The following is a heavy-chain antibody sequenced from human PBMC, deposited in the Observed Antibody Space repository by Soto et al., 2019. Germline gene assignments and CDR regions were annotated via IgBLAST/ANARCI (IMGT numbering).Heavy chain of an antibody. CDR3: AREPATAKPEGVDF. J-gene: IGHJ4*02. Sequence: QVQLVQSGAEVRKPGASVKVSCKASGYTFSDYYIHSVRQAPGQGLEWMGWINPNSGGTKYAPKFQGGVTMTRDTSITTAYMELSRLRSGDTAVYYCAREPATAKPEGVDFWGQGTLVTVSS. D-gene: IGHD1-1*01. V-gene: IGHV1-2*02. CDR2: INPNSGGT. CDR1: GYTFSDYY.